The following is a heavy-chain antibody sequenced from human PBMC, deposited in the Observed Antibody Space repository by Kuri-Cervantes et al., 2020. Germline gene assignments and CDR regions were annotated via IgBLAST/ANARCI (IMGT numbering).Heavy chain of an antibody. V-gene: IGHV3-53*05. CDR1: GFTVSSNY. J-gene: IGHJ4*02. CDR2: IYSGGST. D-gene: IGHD4-11*01. CDR3: ARDRRRGDYIYYFDY. Sequence: GESLKISCAASGFTVSSNYMGWVRQAPGKGLEWVSLIYSGGSTSYADSVKGRFTISRDNSKNTLYLQMNSLRAEDTAVYYCARDRRRGDYIYYFDYWGQGTLVTVSS.